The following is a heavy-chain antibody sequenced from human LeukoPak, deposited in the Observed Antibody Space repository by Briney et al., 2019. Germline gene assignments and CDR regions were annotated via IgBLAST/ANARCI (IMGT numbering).Heavy chain of an antibody. CDR3: ARRLTQHACFDP. J-gene: IGHJ5*02. Sequence: QTLSLTCAISGDSLSSNSVTWNWIRQSPARGVEWLGRTYYRSTGYNDYALPVRGRTTAPPATSTTQSPLHLNSVTPEATAVYYCARRLTQHACFDPWGQGILVTVSS. CDR1: GDSLSSNSVT. V-gene: IGHV6-1*01. D-gene: IGHD2-21*02. CDR2: TYYRSTGYN.